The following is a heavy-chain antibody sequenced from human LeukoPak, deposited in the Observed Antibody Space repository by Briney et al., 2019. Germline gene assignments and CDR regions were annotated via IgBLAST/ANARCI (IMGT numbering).Heavy chain of an antibody. V-gene: IGHV1-2*06. D-gene: IGHD3-16*01. CDR1: GYTFTGYY. CDR3: ARETTFGGVTVDY. J-gene: IGHJ4*02. Sequence: ASVKVSCXASGYTFTGYYMHWVRQAPGQGLEWMGRINPNSGGTNYAQKFQGRVTMTRDTSISTAYMELSSLRSDDTAVYYCARETTFGGVTVDYWGQGTLVTVSS. CDR2: INPNSGGT.